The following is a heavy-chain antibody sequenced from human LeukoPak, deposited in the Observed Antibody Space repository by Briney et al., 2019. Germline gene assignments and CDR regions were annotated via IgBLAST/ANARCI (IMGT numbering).Heavy chain of an antibody. CDR1: GGSFSGYY. V-gene: IGHV4-34*01. D-gene: IGHD1-26*01. CDR3: ASSLVGAGGYMDV. CDR2: INHSGST. J-gene: IGHJ6*03. Sequence: SETLSLTCAVYGGSFSGYYWSWIRQPPGKGLEWIGEINHSGSTNYNPSLKSRVTISVDTSKNQFSLKLSSVTAADTAVYYCASSLVGAGGYMDVWGKGTTVTVSS.